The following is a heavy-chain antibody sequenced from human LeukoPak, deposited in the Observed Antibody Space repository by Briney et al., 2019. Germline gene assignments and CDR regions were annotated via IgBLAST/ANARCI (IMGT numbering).Heavy chain of an antibody. D-gene: IGHD5-12*01. Sequence: PGRSLRLSCAASGFTFSSYGMHWVRQAPGKGLEWVAVIWYDGSNKYYADSVKGRFTISRDNSKNTLYLQMNSLRAEDTAVYYCAKADIKGMGEDDYWGQGTLVTVSS. CDR2: IWYDGSNK. J-gene: IGHJ4*02. CDR1: GFTFSSYG. CDR3: AKADIKGMGEDDY. V-gene: IGHV3-33*06.